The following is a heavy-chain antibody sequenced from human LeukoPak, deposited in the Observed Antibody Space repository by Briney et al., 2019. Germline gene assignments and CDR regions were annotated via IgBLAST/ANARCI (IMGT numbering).Heavy chain of an antibody. V-gene: IGHV1-46*01. CDR3: ARDRSTTYCDS. D-gene: IGHD1-1*01. CDR2: INPSGGST. Sequence: ASVKVSCKASGYTFTSYYILWVRQAPGQGLEWMGIINPSGGSTNYAQKFQGRVTMTRDMSTSTVYMELSSLRSEDTAVYYCARDRSTTYCDSWGQGTLVTVSS. J-gene: IGHJ4*02. CDR1: GYTFTSYY.